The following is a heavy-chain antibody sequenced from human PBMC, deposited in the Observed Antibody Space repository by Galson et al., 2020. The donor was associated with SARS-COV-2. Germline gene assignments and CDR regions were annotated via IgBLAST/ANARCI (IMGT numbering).Heavy chain of an antibody. CDR2: INPNSGGT. J-gene: IGHJ1*01. V-gene: IGHV1-2*04. D-gene: IGHD3-3*01. CDR3: ARSPNPFWSGYPEGEYFQH. CDR1: GYTFTGYF. Sequence: ASVKVSCKASGYTFTGYFMHWVRQAPGQGLEWMGWINPNSGGTNYAQKFQGWVTMTRDTSISTAYMELSRLRSDDTAVYYCARSPNPFWSGYPEGEYFQHWGQGTLVTVSS.